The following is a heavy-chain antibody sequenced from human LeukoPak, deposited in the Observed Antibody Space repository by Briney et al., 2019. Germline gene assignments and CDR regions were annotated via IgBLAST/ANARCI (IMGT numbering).Heavy chain of an antibody. CDR3: ARGGTDHFDY. CDR2: IYYSGST. D-gene: IGHD1-1*01. Sequence: SETLSLTCTVSGGSISSYHWSWIRQPPGKGLEWIGYIYYSGSTNYNPSLKSRVTISVDTSRNQFSLKLSSVTAADTAVYYCARGGTDHFDYWGQGTLVTVSS. CDR1: GGSISSYH. J-gene: IGHJ4*02. V-gene: IGHV4-59*01.